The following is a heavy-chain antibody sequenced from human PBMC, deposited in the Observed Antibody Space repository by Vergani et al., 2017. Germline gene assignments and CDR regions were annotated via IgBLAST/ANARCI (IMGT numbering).Heavy chain of an antibody. D-gene: IGHD2-15*01. CDR2: ISWKSGSI. CDR1: GFTYDDYT. Sequence: EVQLVESGGGLVQPGGSLRLSCVASGFTYDDYTMHWVRQAPGKGLEWVSGISWKSGSIAYADSVKGRFTISRGSAKNSVYLQMNSLRAEDTAVYYCARDQGWRQLPRGDAFDIWGQGTMVTVSS. CDR3: ARDQGWRQLPRGDAFDI. V-gene: IGHV3-9*01. J-gene: IGHJ3*02.